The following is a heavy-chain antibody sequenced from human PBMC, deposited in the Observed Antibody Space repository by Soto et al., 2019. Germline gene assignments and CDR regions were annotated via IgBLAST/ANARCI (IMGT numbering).Heavy chain of an antibody. J-gene: IGHJ4*02. D-gene: IGHD4-17*01. CDR1: VFTFRDLA. CDR3: AKDRECDFYGDNGFDS. V-gene: IGHV3-23*01. CDR2: ISASGART. Sequence: GGSLRLSCAVSVFTFRDLAMGFVRQAPGKGLEWVSVISASGARTFYGDSVKGRFTISRDNSKSILYLQMNTLRAEDTALYYCAKDRECDFYGDNGFDSGGQGTLVIVSS.